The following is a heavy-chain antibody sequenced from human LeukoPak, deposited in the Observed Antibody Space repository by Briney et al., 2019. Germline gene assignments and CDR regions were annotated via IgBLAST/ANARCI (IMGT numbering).Heavy chain of an antibody. CDR3: ARGNWGSSYWYFDL. J-gene: IGHJ2*01. D-gene: IGHD7-27*01. CDR2: IYTSGST. CDR1: GGSISSGSYY. V-gene: IGHV4-61*02. Sequence: SETLSLTCTVSGGSISSGSYYWSWIRQPAGKGLEWIGRIYTSGSTNYNPSLKSRVTISVDTSKNQFSLKLSSVTAADTAVYYCARGNWGSSYWYFDLWGRGTLVTVSS.